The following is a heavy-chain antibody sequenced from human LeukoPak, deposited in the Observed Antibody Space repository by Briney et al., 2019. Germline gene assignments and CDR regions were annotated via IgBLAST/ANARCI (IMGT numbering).Heavy chain of an antibody. J-gene: IGHJ6*03. V-gene: IGHV3-48*04. CDR1: GFTFSSYS. CDR3: AREGMVRGSYYYYYYMDV. CDR2: ISSSSSTI. Sequence: GGSLRLSCAASGFTFSSYSMNWVRQAPGKGLDWVSYISSSSSTIYYADSVKGRFTISRDNAKNSLYLQMNSLRAEDTAVYYCAREGMVRGSYYYYYYMDVWGKGTTVTVSS. D-gene: IGHD3-10*01.